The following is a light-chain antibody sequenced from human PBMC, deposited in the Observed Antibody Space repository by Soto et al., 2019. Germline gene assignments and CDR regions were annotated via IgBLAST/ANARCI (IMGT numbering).Light chain of an antibody. CDR3: QQYNNWPPWT. V-gene: IGKV3-20*01. Sequence: IVFTQSPGTLSLSPGERATLSCRASQSVSSSYLAWYQQKPAQAPRILIYGASSRATGIPDRFSGSGSGTEFTLTISSLQSEDFAVYYCQQYNNWPPWTFGQGTKVDIK. J-gene: IGKJ1*01. CDR1: QSVSSSY. CDR2: GAS.